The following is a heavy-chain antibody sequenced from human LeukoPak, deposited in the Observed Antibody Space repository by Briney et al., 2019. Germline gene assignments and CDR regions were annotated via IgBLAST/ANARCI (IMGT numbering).Heavy chain of an antibody. CDR2: ISGKYETT. V-gene: IGHV3-23*01. CDR1: GFSFTSYA. J-gene: IGHJ4*02. Sequence: GGSLRLSCAASGFSFTSYAVSWVRQAPGKGLEWISGISGKYETTYYADSVEGRFTISSDISKNTVYLEMKSLKVEDAAVYYCAKDLYTVPGACDFWGQGAPVTVSS. CDR3: AKDLYTVPGACDF. D-gene: IGHD6-19*01.